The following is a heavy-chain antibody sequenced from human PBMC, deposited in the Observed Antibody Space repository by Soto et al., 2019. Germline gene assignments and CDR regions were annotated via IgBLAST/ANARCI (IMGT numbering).Heavy chain of an antibody. J-gene: IGHJ6*02. CDR3: ARDSQLRFLEWLFAPENYYYYGMDV. CDR2: ISAYNGNT. CDR1: GYTFTSYG. V-gene: IGHV1-18*01. Sequence: ASVKVSCKASGYTFTSYGISWVRQAPGQGLEWMGWISAYNGNTNYAQKLQGRVTMTTDTSTSTAYMELRSLRSDDAAVYYCARDSQLRFLEWLFAPENYYYYGMDVWGQGTTVTVSS. D-gene: IGHD3-3*01.